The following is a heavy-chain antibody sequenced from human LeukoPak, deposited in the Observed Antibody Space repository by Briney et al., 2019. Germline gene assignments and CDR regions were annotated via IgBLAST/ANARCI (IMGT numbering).Heavy chain of an antibody. J-gene: IGHJ6*02. D-gene: IGHD2-2*01. CDR3: ARPEGGCSSTSCYHYYHYYGMDV. CDR1: GLNFSSRW. V-gene: IGHV3-7*03. CDR2: IKEDGSEK. Sequence: QSGGSLRLSCAASGLNFSSRWMNWVRQAPGQGLEWVASIKEDGSEKHYVDSVKGRFTISRDNGKNSLYLQMNSLRAEDTAVYYCARPEGGCSSTSCYHYYHYYGMDVWGQGTTVTVSS.